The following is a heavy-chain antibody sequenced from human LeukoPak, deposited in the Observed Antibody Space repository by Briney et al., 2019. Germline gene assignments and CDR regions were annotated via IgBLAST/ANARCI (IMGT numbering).Heavy chain of an antibody. CDR1: GFIFSSYA. V-gene: IGHV3-23*01. CDR3: AKMMDYYDSSGLDY. CDR2: ISGSGGST. Sequence: PGGSLRLSCAASGFIFSSYAMSWVRQAPGKGLEWVSAISGSGGSTYYADSGKGRFTISRDNSKNTLYLQMNSLRAEDTAVYYCAKMMDYYDSSGLDYWGQGTLVTVSS. J-gene: IGHJ4*02. D-gene: IGHD3-22*01.